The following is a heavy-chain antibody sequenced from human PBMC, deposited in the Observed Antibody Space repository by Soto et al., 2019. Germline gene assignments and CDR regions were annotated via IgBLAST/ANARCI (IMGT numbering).Heavy chain of an antibody. Sequence: GASVKVSCKASGYTFTGYYMHCVRQAPGQGLEWMGWINPNSGGTNYAQKFQGRVTMTRDTSISTAYMELSRLRSDDTAVYYCARDKGRYCSGGSCLWYYGMDVWGQGTTVTVSS. CDR1: GYTFTGYY. CDR2: INPNSGGT. CDR3: ARDKGRYCSGGSCLWYYGMDV. J-gene: IGHJ6*02. V-gene: IGHV1-2*02. D-gene: IGHD2-15*01.